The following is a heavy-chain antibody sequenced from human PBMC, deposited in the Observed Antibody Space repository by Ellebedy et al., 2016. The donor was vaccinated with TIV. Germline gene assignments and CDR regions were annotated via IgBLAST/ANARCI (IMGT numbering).Heavy chain of an antibody. D-gene: IGHD3-16*01. CDR3: ARQKRSDRVTLMSFDT. J-gene: IGHJ4*02. CDR2: IYYSGST. V-gene: IGHV4-39*01. CDR1: GAPIRSSSSY. Sequence: MPSETLSPTCTVPGAPIRSSSSYWGSIRPPPGKGLDCTGSIYYSGSTYYNPSLESRVTISGDTSRNQFPLKVTSVTAADTAVYSCARQKRSDRVTLMSFDTWGRGTLVTVSS.